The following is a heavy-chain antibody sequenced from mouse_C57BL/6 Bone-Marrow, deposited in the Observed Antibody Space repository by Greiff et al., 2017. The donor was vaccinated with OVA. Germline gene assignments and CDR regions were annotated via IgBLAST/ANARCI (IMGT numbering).Heavy chain of an antibody. J-gene: IGHJ3*01. Sequence: VQLQQPGAELVKPGASVKMSCKASGYTFTSYWITWVKQRPGQGLEWIGDIYPGSGSTNYNEKFKSKATLTVDTSSSTAYMQLSSLTSEDSAVYYCASEVRQLRLRSLFACWGQGTLVTVSA. CDR2: IYPGSGST. D-gene: IGHD3-2*02. CDR1: GYTFTSYW. V-gene: IGHV1-55*01. CDR3: ASEVRQLRLRSLFAC.